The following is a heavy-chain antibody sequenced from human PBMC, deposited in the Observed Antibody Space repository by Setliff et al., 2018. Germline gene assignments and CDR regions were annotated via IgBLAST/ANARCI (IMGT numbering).Heavy chain of an antibody. Sequence: PGGSLRLSCSASGFTFSGYGMHWVRQAPGKGLEWVAALGYDGTNEYYADSVKGRFTISRDNSKNTLYLQVNSLRAEDSAVYYCARDGVFYAMDFWGQGTTVTVSS. CDR3: ARDGVFYAMDF. CDR1: GFTFSGYG. J-gene: IGHJ6*02. D-gene: IGHD3-10*01. V-gene: IGHV3-33*08. CDR2: LGYDGTNE.